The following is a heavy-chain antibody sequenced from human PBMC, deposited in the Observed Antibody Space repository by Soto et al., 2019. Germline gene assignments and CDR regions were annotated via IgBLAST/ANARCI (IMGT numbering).Heavy chain of an antibody. J-gene: IGHJ4*02. CDR2: IYSGGST. CDR3: ARAPWSATVVTPPDY. V-gene: IGHV3-53*04. Sequence: EVQLVESGGGLVQPGGSLRLSCAASGFTVSSNYMSWVRQAPGKGLEWVSVIYSGGSTYYADSVKGRFTISRHNSKNTLYLQMNSLRAEDTAVYYCARAPWSATVVTPPDYWGQGTLVTVSS. D-gene: IGHD4-17*01. CDR1: GFTVSSNY.